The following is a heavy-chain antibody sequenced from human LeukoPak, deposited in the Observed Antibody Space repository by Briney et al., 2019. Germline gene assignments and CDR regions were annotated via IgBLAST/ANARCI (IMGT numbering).Heavy chain of an antibody. Sequence: PSETLSLTCAVSGYSLSSGYYWGWIRQPPGKGREWIGRIYHSGSTYYNPSLKSRVTISVDTSKNQFSLKLSSVTAADTAVYYCARGMGDGDYLDCWGQGTLVTVSS. CDR1: GYSLSSGYY. V-gene: IGHV4-38-2*01. D-gene: IGHD3-16*01. CDR3: ARGMGDGDYLDC. CDR2: IYHSGST. J-gene: IGHJ4*02.